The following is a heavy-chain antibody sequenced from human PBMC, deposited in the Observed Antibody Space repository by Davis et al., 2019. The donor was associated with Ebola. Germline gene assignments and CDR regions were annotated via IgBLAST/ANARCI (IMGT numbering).Heavy chain of an antibody. Sequence: PGGSLRLSCAASGFTINTNFMSWVRQAPGKGLEWVSVLYSRGTTYYADSVKGRFAVSRDNSKNTLYLQMNSLRAEDTAVYYCARGYSLNYWGQGTLVTVSS. CDR3: ARGYSLNY. J-gene: IGHJ4*02. D-gene: IGHD6-13*01. V-gene: IGHV3-53*01. CDR1: GFTINTNF. CDR2: LYSRGTT.